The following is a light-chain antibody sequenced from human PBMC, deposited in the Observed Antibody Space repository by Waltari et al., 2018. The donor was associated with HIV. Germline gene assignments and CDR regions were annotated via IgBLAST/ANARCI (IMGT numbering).Light chain of an antibody. CDR3: QQYVTTPIT. Sequence: DIVVTQFPDSLAVSLGERATVNCKSSQSVLYSSNNKNYLAWYQQRPGQPPRLLIYWASVRDSGVPDRFSGSGSGTDFTLTISSLQAEDVATYYCQQYVTTPITFGQGTRLEIK. CDR2: WAS. V-gene: IGKV4-1*01. J-gene: IGKJ5*01. CDR1: QSVLYSSNNKNY.